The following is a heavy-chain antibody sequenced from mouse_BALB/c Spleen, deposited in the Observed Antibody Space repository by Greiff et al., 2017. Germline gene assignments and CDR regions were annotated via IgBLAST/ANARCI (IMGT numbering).Heavy chain of an antibody. D-gene: IGHD2-3*01. CDR3: ARDAGDGYYYAMDY. Sequence: EVKLVESGGGLVQPGGSLRLSCATSGFTFSDFYMEWVRQPPGKRLEWIAASRNKANDYTTEYSASVKGRFIVSRDTSQSILYLQMNALRAEDTAIYYCARDAGDGYYYAMDYWGQGTSVTVSS. CDR1: GFTFSDFY. J-gene: IGHJ4*01. V-gene: IGHV7-1*02. CDR2: SRNKANDYTT.